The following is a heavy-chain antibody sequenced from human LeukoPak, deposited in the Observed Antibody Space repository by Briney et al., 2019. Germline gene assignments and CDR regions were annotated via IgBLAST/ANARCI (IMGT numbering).Heavy chain of an antibody. D-gene: IGHD3-3*01. CDR1: GFTFRTYA. CDR3: AKGPAQHYDFWSSNYFDY. CDR2: ISDSGGST. Sequence: PGGSLRLSCAGSGFTFRTYAMIWVRQAPGKGLEWVSAISDSGGSTYYADSVKGRFTISRDNSKNTLYLQMHSLRAEDTAVYYCAKGPAQHYDFWSSNYFDYWGQGTLVTVSS. J-gene: IGHJ4*02. V-gene: IGHV3-23*01.